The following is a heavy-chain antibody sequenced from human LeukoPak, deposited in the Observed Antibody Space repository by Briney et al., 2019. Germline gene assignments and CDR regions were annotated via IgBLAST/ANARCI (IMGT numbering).Heavy chain of an antibody. CDR3: ATRRIAVAAPFDY. J-gene: IGHJ4*02. CDR1: GASITSYY. Sequence: SETLSLTCAVSGASITSYYWSWIRQPPGKGLEWIGYTYYSGSTNYNPSLKSRVTMSVDTSKNEFSLKLSSVTTADTAVYYCATRRIAVAAPFDYWGQGTLVTVSS. D-gene: IGHD6-19*01. CDR2: TYYSGST. V-gene: IGHV4-59*01.